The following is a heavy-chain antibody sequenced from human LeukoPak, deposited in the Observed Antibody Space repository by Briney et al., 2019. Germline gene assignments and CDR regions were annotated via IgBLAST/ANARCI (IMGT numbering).Heavy chain of an antibody. CDR2: INHSGST. CDR1: GGSFSGYY. V-gene: IGHV4-34*01. D-gene: IGHD6-13*01. J-gene: IGHJ6*02. Sequence: PSETLSLTCAVYGGSFSGYYWSWIRQPPGKGLEWIGEINHSGSTNYNPSLKSRVTISVDTSKNQFSLKLSSVTAADTAVYYCARSPIAAATPPSKNTMDVWGQGTTVTVSS. CDR3: ARSPIAAATPPSKNTMDV.